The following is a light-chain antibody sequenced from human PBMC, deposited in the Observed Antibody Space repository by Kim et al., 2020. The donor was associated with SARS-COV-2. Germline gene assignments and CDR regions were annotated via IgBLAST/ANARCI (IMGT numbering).Light chain of an antibody. CDR2: DAS. CDR3: QQYDNLPSRT. Sequence: SVGDRVTITCQASQDISNYLNWYQQKPGKAPKLLIYDASNLETGVPSRFSGSGSGTDFTFTISSLQPEDIATYYCQQYDNLPSRTFGQGTKVEIK. V-gene: IGKV1-33*01. CDR1: QDISNY. J-gene: IGKJ1*01.